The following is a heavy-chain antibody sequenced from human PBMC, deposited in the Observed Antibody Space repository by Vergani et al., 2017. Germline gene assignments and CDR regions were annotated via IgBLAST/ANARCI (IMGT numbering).Heavy chain of an antibody. Sequence: QVQLVQSGAEVKKPGASVKVSCKASGYTFTSYGISWVRQAPGQGLEWMGWISAYNGNTNYAQKLQGRVTMTTDTATSTAYMELRSLRSDEPAVYYWARGRPDYYDSSGYYMGGDGDAFDIWGQGTMVTVSS. J-gene: IGHJ3*02. CDR3: ARGRPDYYDSSGYYMGGDGDAFDI. CDR1: GYTFTSYG. CDR2: ISAYNGNT. V-gene: IGHV1-18*01. D-gene: IGHD3-22*01.